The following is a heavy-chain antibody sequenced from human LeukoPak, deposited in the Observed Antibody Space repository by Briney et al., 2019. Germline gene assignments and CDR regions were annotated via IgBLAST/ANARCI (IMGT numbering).Heavy chain of an antibody. CDR3: AREVVAVAGSYFDS. Sequence: ASETLSLTCTVSGGSISSYYWSWIRQPPGKGLEWIGYIYYSGSTNYNPSLKSRVTISVDTSKNQFSLKLSSVTAADTAVYYCAREVVAVAGSYFDSWGQGTLVTVSS. J-gene: IGHJ4*02. D-gene: IGHD6-19*01. V-gene: IGHV4-59*01. CDR2: IYYSGST. CDR1: GGSISSYY.